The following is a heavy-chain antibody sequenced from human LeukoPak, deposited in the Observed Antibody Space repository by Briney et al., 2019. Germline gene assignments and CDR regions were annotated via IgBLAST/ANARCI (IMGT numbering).Heavy chain of an antibody. Sequence: GGSLRLSCAASGFTFSSYAMHWVRQAPGKGLEWVAVISYDGSNKYYADSVKGRFTISRDNSKNTLYLQMNSLRAEDTAVYYCARRGQNNGSVWYISKDETYYYDSSGYLSPGYFDYWGQGTLVTVSS. V-gene: IGHV3-30-3*01. CDR1: GFTFSSYA. J-gene: IGHJ4*02. CDR2: ISYDGSNK. D-gene: IGHD3-22*01. CDR3: ARRGQNNGSVWYISKDETYYYDSSGYLSPGYFDY.